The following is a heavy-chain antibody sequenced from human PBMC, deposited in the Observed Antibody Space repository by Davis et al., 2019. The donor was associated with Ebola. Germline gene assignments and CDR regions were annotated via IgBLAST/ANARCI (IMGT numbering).Heavy chain of an antibody. V-gene: IGHV1-18*01. Sequence: ASVKVSCKTSGYTFTNYGISWVRQAPGQGLEWMGWISPNNGNTYSTQKFQGRVTMTTDTSTSTSYMELRSLTSDDTAVYYCVKEGYTGYGEYWGQGTLVTVSS. CDR3: VKEGYTGYGEY. CDR2: ISPNNGNT. D-gene: IGHD5-12*01. CDR1: GYTFTNYG. J-gene: IGHJ4*02.